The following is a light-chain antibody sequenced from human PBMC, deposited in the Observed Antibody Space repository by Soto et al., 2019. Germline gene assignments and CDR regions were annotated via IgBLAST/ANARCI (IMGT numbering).Light chain of an antibody. V-gene: IGKV3-15*01. CDR3: QQYSHWPLT. CDR2: GAS. CDR1: QSISSN. Sequence: EIVMTQSPATLFVSPGERATLSCRASQSISSNLAWYQQKPGQAPRLLIYGASTRATGIPARFSGSGSATEFTLTISSLQSEDFAVYYCQQYSHWPLTFGGGTKVEIK. J-gene: IGKJ4*01.